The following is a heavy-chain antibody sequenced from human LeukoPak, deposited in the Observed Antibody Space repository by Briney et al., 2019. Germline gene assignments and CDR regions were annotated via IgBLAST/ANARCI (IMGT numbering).Heavy chain of an antibody. J-gene: IGHJ4*02. CDR2: IYHSGST. CDR3: ARRGGAARSYYFDY. V-gene: IGHV4-38-2*01. D-gene: IGHD6-6*01. Sequence: SETLSLTCGVSGYSISSGYYWGWIRQPPGKGLEWIGSIYHSGSTYYNPSLKSRGTISVDTSKNQFSLKLRSVTAADTAVYYCARRGGAARSYYFDYWGQGTLVTVSS. CDR1: GYSISSGYY.